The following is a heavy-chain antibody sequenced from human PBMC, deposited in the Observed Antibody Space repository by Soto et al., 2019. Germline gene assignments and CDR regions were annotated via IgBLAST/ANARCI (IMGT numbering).Heavy chain of an antibody. CDR3: ARRTAVGAHFDF. Sequence: QVQLVEAGGGVVQPGGSLRLSCAASGFTFSSFAMHWVRQAPGQGLEWVSVISFNGGAKYYQDSVEGRFTISRDNYENTLYLEMNALRPEDTAVYFCARRTAVGAHFDFWGRGTLVTVSS. J-gene: IGHJ4*02. V-gene: IGHV3-30-3*01. CDR1: GFTFSSFA. CDR2: ISFNGGAK. D-gene: IGHD6-19*01.